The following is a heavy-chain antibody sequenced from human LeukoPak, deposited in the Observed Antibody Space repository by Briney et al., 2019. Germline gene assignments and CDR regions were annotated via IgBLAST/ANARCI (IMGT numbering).Heavy chain of an antibody. J-gene: IGHJ4*02. D-gene: IGHD3-10*01. Sequence: ASVKVSCKASGYTFTSYGINWVRQAPGQGLEWMGWINPNSGGTNYAQKFQGRVTMTRDTSISTAYMELSRLRSDDTAVYYCARGSETGYFDYWGQGTLVTVSS. CDR2: INPNSGGT. CDR1: GYTFTSYG. CDR3: ARGSETGYFDY. V-gene: IGHV1-2*02.